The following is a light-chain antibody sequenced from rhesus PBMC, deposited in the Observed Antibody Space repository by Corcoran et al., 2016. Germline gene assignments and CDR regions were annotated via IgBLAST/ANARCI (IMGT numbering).Light chain of an antibody. Sequence: DIQMPQSPSSLSASVGYRVTITCMASQGISNYLSWYQQKPGKAPKLPIHDASTLQSGVPSSFSGIGSGTDLTLTISSLPPEDFATYYCLKYNSDPFTFGPGTKLDIK. V-gene: IGKV1-43*02. CDR2: DAS. J-gene: IGKJ3*01. CDR1: QGISNY. CDR3: LKYNSDPFT.